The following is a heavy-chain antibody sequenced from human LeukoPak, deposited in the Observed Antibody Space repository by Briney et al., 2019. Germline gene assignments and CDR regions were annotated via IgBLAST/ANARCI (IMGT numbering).Heavy chain of an antibody. D-gene: IGHD2-2*02. CDR2: IIPILGIA. V-gene: IGHV1-69*04. J-gene: IGHJ4*02. CDR1: GGTFSSYA. Sequence: GASVKVSCKASGGTFSSYAISWVRQAPGQGLEWMGRIIPILGIANYAQKLQGRVTMTTDTSTSTAYMELRSLRSDDTAVYYCARDPYCSSTSCYIGLFDYWGQGTLVTVSS. CDR3: ARDPYCSSTSCYIGLFDY.